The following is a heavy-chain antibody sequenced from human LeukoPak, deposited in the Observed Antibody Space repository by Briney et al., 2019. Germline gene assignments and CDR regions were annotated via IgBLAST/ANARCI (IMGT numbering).Heavy chain of an antibody. CDR1: GFTFSSFD. Sequence: PGGSLRLSCAASGFTFSSFDMNWVRQAPGKGLEWLSYISSSGNTIYYADSVRGRFTISRDNAKNSLYLQINRLRAEDTAVYYCAREFGYGDNPADYWYYYMDVWGKGTTVTVSS. D-gene: IGHD4-23*01. CDR2: ISSSGNTI. CDR3: AREFGYGDNPADYWYYYMDV. J-gene: IGHJ6*03. V-gene: IGHV3-48*03.